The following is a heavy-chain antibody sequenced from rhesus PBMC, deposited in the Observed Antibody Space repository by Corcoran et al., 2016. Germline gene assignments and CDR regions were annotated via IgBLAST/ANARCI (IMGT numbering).Heavy chain of an antibody. CDR3: AKDQDDSGYYQGVDY. D-gene: IGHD3-28*01. Sequence: EVQLVESGGGLAKPGGSRRLFLAASGCTFSSYSMTWVRSAPGKGLEWVSAISSGVSTSYAYSVKCRFTISRDNSKNTLSLQMDSLRAEDTAVYYCAKDQDDSGYYQGVDYWGQGVLVTVSS. CDR2: ISSGVST. J-gene: IGHJ4*01. V-gene: IGHV3-103*01. CDR1: GCTFSSYS.